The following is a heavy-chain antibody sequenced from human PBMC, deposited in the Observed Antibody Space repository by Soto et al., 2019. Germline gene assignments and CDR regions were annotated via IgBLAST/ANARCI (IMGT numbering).Heavy chain of an antibody. CDR1: GYTFTSYD. CDR2: MNPNSGNT. V-gene: IGHV1-8*01. D-gene: IGHD4-4*01. CDR3: ARGIESVTPTRYYYYMDV. Sequence: ASVKVSCKASGYTFTSYDINWVRQATGQGPEWMGWMNPNSGNTGYAQKFQGRVTMTRNTSISTAYMGLSSLRSEDTAVYYCARGIESVTPTRYYYYMDVWGKGTTVTLSS. J-gene: IGHJ6*03.